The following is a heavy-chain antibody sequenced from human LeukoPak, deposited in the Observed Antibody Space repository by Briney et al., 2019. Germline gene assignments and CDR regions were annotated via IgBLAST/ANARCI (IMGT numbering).Heavy chain of an antibody. CDR2: ISYDGSNK. J-gene: IGHJ4*02. CDR1: GFTFSSYA. Sequence: GRSLRLSCAASGFTFSSYAMHWVRQAPGKGLEWVAVISYDGSNKYYADSVKGRFTISRDNSKNTLYLQMNSLRAEDTAVYYCARDMISGWYRAFDYWGQGTLVTVSS. D-gene: IGHD6-19*01. V-gene: IGHV3-30-3*01. CDR3: ARDMISGWYRAFDY.